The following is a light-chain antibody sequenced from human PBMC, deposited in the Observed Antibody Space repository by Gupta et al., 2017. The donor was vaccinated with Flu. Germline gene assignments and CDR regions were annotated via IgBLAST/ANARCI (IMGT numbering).Light chain of an antibody. V-gene: IGLV1-40*01. J-gene: IGLJ1*01. Sequence: QSVLTQPPSVPGAPGQRVTIPWTGSSSNIRASYNVQWYQQLPGTAPKLLIYGNTNRPSGVPDRFSGSKSGTSASPAITSASLAITGLQAEDEADYYCQSYDSSLSGYVFGTGTKVTVL. CDR1: SSNIRASYN. CDR3: QSYDSSLSGYV. CDR2: GNT.